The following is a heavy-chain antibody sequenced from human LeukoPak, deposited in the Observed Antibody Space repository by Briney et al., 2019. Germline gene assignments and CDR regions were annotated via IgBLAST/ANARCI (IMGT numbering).Heavy chain of an antibody. CDR1: GYSFTDYY. CDR3: ARADRLHGGPYLIGP. CDR2: INPNSGGT. J-gene: IGHJ5*02. Sequence: ASVRVSCKTSGYSFTDYYMHWVRQAPGQGLEWMGWINPNSGGTSSAQKFQGRVTMTRDTSITTVYMEMSWLTSDDTAIYYCARADRLHGGPYLIGPWGQGTLVTVSS. V-gene: IGHV1-2*02. D-gene: IGHD2-21*01.